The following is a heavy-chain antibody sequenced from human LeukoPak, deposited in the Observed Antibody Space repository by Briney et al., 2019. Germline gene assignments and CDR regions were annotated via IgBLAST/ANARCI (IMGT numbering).Heavy chain of an antibody. Sequence: ASVKVSCKASGGTFSSYAISWVRQAPGQGLEWMGGVIPIFGTANYAQKFQGRVTITADESTSTAYMELSSLRSEDTAVYYCARGPFYYDSSGYYYYFDYWGQGTLVTVSS. D-gene: IGHD3-22*01. V-gene: IGHV1-69*13. CDR2: VIPIFGTA. CDR3: ARGPFYYDSSGYYYYFDY. J-gene: IGHJ4*02. CDR1: GGTFSSYA.